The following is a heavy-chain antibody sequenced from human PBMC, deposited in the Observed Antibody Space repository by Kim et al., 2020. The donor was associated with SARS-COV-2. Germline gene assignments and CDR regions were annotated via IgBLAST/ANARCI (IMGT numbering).Heavy chain of an antibody. CDR1: GGSFSGYY. J-gene: IGHJ5*02. D-gene: IGHD3-3*01. CDR2: INHSGST. Sequence: SETLSLTCAVYGGSFSGYYWSWIRQPPGKGLEWIGEINHSGSTNYNPSLKSRVTISVDTSKNQFSLKLSSVTAADTAVYYCARDGRVIFDARFDPWGQGTLVTVSS. V-gene: IGHV4-34*01. CDR3: ARDGRVIFDARFDP.